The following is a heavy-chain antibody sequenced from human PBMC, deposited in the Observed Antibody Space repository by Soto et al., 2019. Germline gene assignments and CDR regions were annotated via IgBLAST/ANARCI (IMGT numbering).Heavy chain of an antibody. CDR3: ARPSVAVTWGPFDY. V-gene: IGHV4-59*01. Sequence: SETLSLTCTVSGGSISTYYWNWVRQPPGKGLGWIGNIYYTGSTNYNPSLKSRVTISVDTSKNQFSLKLTSVTAADTAVYYCARPSVAVTWGPFDYWGQGTLVTVSS. CDR1: GGSISTYY. J-gene: IGHJ4*02. CDR2: IYYTGST. D-gene: IGHD6-19*01.